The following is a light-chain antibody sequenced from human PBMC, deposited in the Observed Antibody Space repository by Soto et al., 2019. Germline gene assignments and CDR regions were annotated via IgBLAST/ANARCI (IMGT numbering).Light chain of an antibody. CDR1: SSDVGGYNY. J-gene: IGLJ1*01. V-gene: IGLV2-14*03. CDR3: SSYTTSNTRQIV. Sequence: QSVLTQHASVSGSPGQSITISCTGTSSDVGGYNYVSWYQHHPGKAPKLIIYDVSNRPPGVSNRFSGSKSGNTASLTISGLQPEDEADYYCSSYTTSNTRQIVFGTGTKVTVL. CDR2: DVS.